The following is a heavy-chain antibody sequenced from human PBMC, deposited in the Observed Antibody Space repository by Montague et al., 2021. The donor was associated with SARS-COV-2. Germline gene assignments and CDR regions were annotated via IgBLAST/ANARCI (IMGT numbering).Heavy chain of an antibody. CDR1: GDSVVSLSLS. CDR2: SYYKNKWYS. CDR3: VRYSGWFYFDF. D-gene: IGHD6-19*01. J-gene: IGHJ4*02. V-gene: IGHV6-1*01. Sequence: CAISGDSVVSLSLSSDEHTSNSCHMLESFAMSYYKNKWYSDYAPXVRGRLTVNPDASKNEFSLELNYVTPEDTAVYYCVRYSGWFYFDFWGQGTLVTVSS.